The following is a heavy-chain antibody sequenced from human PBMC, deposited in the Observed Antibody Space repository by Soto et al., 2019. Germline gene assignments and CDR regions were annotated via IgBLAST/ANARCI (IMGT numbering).Heavy chain of an antibody. CDR2: ISYDGSNK. J-gene: IGHJ4*02. CDR3: AKDRKWLRLVLDY. V-gene: IGHV3-30*18. CDR1: GFTFSSYG. Sequence: PGGSLRLSCAASGFTFSSYGMHWVRQAPGKGLEWVAVISYDGSNKYYADSVKGRFTISRDNSKNTLYLQMNSLRAEDTAVYYCAKDRKWLRLVLDYWGQGTLVTVSS. D-gene: IGHD5-12*01.